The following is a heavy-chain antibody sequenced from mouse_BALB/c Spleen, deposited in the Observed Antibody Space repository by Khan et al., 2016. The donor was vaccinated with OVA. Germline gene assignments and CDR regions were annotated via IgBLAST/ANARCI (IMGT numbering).Heavy chain of an antibody. CDR3: ARSTYRFAFVY. CDR2: IIYTGST. Sequence: EVQLQESGPSLVKPSQTLSLTCSVTGDSITSGYWNWIRKFPGNKLEYMGHIIYTGSTYYNPSLKSRISITRHTSENQYYLQLNSVTDEDTATYYCARSTYRFAFVYWGQGTLDTVSA. D-gene: IGHD2-14*01. V-gene: IGHV3-8*02. CDR1: GDSITSGY. J-gene: IGHJ3*01.